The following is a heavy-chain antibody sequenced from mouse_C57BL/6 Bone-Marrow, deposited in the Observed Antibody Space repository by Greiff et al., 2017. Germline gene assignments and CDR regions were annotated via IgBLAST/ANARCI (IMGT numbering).Heavy chain of an antibody. CDR1: GYTFTDYN. J-gene: IGHJ3*01. D-gene: IGHD2-13*01. CDR3: ARKDYSPWFAY. CDR2: INPNNGGT. V-gene: IGHV1-18*01. Sequence: EVQLQQSGPELVKPGASVKIPCKASGYTFTDYNMDWVKQSHGKSLEWIGDINPNNGGTIYNQKFKGKATLTVDKSSSTAYMELRSLTSEDTAVYYCARKDYSPWFAYWGQGTLVTVSA.